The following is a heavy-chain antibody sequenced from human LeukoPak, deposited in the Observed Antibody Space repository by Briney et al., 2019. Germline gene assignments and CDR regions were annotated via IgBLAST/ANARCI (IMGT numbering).Heavy chain of an antibody. CDR2: IYYSGST. J-gene: IGHJ4*02. Sequence: WETLSLTCTVSGGSISSSSYYWGWIRQPPGKGLEWIGYIYYSGSTNYNPSLKSRVTISVDTSKNQFSLKLSSVTAADTAVYYCGYDFWSGHHIGGDYWGQGTLVTVSS. CDR3: GYDFWSGHHIGGDY. V-gene: IGHV4-61*05. CDR1: GGSISSSSYY. D-gene: IGHD3-3*01.